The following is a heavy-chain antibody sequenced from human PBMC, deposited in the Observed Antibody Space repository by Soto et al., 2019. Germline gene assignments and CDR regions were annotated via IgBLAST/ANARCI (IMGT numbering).Heavy chain of an antibody. J-gene: IGHJ6*02. Sequence: SGPTLVNPTETLTLTCTVSGFSLSNARMVVSWIRQPPGKALEWLAHIFSNDEKSYSTSLKSRLTISKDTSKSQVVLTMTNMDPVDTATYYCARMTIPYYYYYGMDVWGQGTTVTVSS. CDR1: GFSLSNARMV. D-gene: IGHD3-10*01. V-gene: IGHV2-26*01. CDR3: ARMTIPYYYYYGMDV. CDR2: IFSNDEK.